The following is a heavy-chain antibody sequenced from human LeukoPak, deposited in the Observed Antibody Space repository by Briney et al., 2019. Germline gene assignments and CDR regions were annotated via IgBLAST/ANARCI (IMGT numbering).Heavy chain of an antibody. Sequence: GSLRLSCAASGFTLSNAWMSWVRQAPGKGLEWIGYIYYSGSTNYNPSLKSRVTISADTSKNQFSLKLSSVTAADTAVYYCARGMEMATTYGGPRYGMDVWGQGTTVTVSS. CDR1: GFTLSNAW. CDR3: ARGMEMATTYGGPRYGMDV. CDR2: IYYSGST. D-gene: IGHD5-24*01. J-gene: IGHJ6*02. V-gene: IGHV4-59*01.